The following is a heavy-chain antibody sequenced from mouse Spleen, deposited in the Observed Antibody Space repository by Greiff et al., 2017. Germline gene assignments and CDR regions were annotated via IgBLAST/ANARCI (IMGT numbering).Heavy chain of an antibody. CDR3: ARSRVGQGYFDY. J-gene: IGHJ2*01. V-gene: IGHV1-81*01. Sequence: LVESGAELARPGASVKLSCKASGYTFTSYGISWVKQSTGQGLEWIGEIYPRSGNTYYNEKFKGKATLTADKSSSTAYMELRSLTSEDSAVYFCARSRVGQGYFDYWGQGTTLTVSS. D-gene: IGHD3-3*01. CDR1: GYTFTSYG. CDR2: IYPRSGNT.